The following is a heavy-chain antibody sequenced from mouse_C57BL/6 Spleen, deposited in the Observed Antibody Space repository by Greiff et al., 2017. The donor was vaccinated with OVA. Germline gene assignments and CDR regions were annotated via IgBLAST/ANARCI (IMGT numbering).Heavy chain of an antibody. CDR2: IWSGGST. CDR3: AKNWGARQGFAY. CDR1: GFSLTSYG. J-gene: IGHJ3*01. D-gene: IGHD3-2*01. Sequence: VQLVESGPGLVQPSQSLSITCTVSGFSLTSYGVHWVRQPPGKGLEWLGVIWSGGSTDYNAAFISRLSISKDNSKSQVFFKMNSLQADDTAIYYCAKNWGARQGFAYWGQGTLVTVSA. V-gene: IGHV2-4*01.